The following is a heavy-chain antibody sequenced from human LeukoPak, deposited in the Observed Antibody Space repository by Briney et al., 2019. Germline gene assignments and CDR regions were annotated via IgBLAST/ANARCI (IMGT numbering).Heavy chain of an antibody. D-gene: IGHD6-19*01. CDR1: GGSISSGGYS. V-gene: IGHV4-30-4*07. CDR2: IYYSGST. CDR3: ARGYSSGWNYFDY. Sequence: PSETLSLTCTVSGGSISSGGYSWSWIRQPPGKGLEWIGYIYYSGSTYYNPSLKSRVTISVDTSKNQFSLKLSSVTAADTAVYYCARGYSSGWNYFDYWGQGTLVTVSS. J-gene: IGHJ4*02.